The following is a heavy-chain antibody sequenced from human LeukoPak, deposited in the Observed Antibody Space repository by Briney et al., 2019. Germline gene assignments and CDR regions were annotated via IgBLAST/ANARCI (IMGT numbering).Heavy chain of an antibody. CDR1: GLAVSRNY. Sequence: GGSLRLSCAASGLAVSRNYMSWGRQAPGEGLGWVSIIYSGGSTFYADSVKGRFTISRDNSKHTLYLQMNSLRAHDTAVYYCARGGSYLSAFDIWGQGTIVTVSS. CDR2: IYSGGST. D-gene: IGHD1-26*01. J-gene: IGHJ3*02. CDR3: ARGGSYLSAFDI. V-gene: IGHV3-53*01.